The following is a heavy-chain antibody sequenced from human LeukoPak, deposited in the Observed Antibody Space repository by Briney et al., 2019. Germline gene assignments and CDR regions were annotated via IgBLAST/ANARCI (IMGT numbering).Heavy chain of an antibody. V-gene: IGHV3-23*01. CDR1: GFTFSSYA. CDR3: ARVPLARGDYFDY. D-gene: IGHD5-24*01. J-gene: IGHJ4*02. Sequence: GGSLRLSCAASGFTFSSYAMSWVRQAPGKGLEWVSAISGSGGSTYYADSVKGRFTISRDNSKNTLYLQMNSLRAEDTAVYYCARVPLARGDYFDYWGQGTLVTVSS. CDR2: ISGSGGST.